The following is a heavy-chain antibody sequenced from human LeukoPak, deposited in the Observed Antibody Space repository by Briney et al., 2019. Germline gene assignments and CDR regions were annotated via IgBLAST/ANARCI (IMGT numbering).Heavy chain of an antibody. CDR1: GGSISSGVYY. Sequence: SKTLSLTCTVSGGSISSGVYYWTWIRQHPGKGLEWIGYIFHSGSTYYNPSLKSRVTISVDTSRNHFYLNLTSVTAADTAVYYCARDQIHDDAFDIWGRGTMVTVSS. CDR3: ARDQIHDDAFDI. D-gene: IGHD5-18*01. CDR2: IFHSGST. V-gene: IGHV4-31*03. J-gene: IGHJ3*02.